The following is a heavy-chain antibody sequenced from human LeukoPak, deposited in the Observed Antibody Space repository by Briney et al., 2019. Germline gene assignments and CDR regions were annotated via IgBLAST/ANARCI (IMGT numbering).Heavy chain of an antibody. CDR2: ISWNSGSI. D-gene: IGHD2-21*02. Sequence: GRSLRLSCAASGFTFDDYAMHWVRQAPGKGLEWVSGISWNSGSIGYADSVKGRFTISRDNAKNSLYLQMNSLRAEDTALYYCAKDIGPVVVTNAFDTWGQGTMVTVSS. CDR1: GFTFDDYA. V-gene: IGHV3-9*01. J-gene: IGHJ3*02. CDR3: AKDIGPVVVTNAFDT.